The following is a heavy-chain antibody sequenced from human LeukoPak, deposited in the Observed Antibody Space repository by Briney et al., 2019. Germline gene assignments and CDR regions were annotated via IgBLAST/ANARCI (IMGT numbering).Heavy chain of an antibody. CDR3: ARVGPPEYTAMAN. Sequence: ASVKVSCKASGYTFTSYYMHWVRQAPGQGLEWVGIINPSGGSTSYAQKFQGRVTMTRDTSTSTVYMELSSLRSEDTAVYYCARVGPPEYTAMANWGQGTLVTVSS. CDR2: INPSGGST. V-gene: IGHV1-46*01. J-gene: IGHJ4*02. D-gene: IGHD5-18*01. CDR1: GYTFTSYY.